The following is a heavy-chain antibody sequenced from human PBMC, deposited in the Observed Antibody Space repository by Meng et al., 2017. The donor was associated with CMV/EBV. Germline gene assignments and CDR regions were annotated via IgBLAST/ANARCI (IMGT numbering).Heavy chain of an antibody. J-gene: IGHJ6*02. CDR2: INHSGST. V-gene: IGHV4-34*01. CDR1: GGSFSGYY. Sequence: GSLRLSCAVYGGSFSGYYWSWIRQPPGKGLEWIGEINHSGSTNYNPSLKSRVTISVDTSKNQFSLKLSSVTAADTAVYYCARGGGSTDYYRSNYYYYGMDVWGQGTTGT. CDR3: ARGGGSTDYYRSNYYYYGMDV. D-gene: IGHD3-22*01.